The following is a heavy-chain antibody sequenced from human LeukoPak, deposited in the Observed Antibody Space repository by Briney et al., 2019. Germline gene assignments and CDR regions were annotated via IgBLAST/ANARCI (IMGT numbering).Heavy chain of an antibody. Sequence: ASVKVSCKASGYTFTSYGISWVRQAPGQGRDWMGWISACNGNTNYAQKLQGRVTMTTDTSTSTAYMELRSLRSDDTAVYYCARDIAVTIPADYWGQGTLVTVPS. CDR1: GYTFTSYG. CDR2: ISACNGNT. V-gene: IGHV1-18*01. CDR3: ARDIAVTIPADY. J-gene: IGHJ4*02. D-gene: IGHD6-19*01.